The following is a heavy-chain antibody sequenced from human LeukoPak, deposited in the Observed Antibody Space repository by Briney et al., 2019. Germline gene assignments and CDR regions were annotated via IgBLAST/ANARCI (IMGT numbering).Heavy chain of an antibody. D-gene: IGHD3-3*01. CDR3: ARTYDFGRGPPGDAFDN. J-gene: IGHJ3*02. Sequence: GGSLRLSCAASGFTFSSYTVNWIRQAPGKGLEWVSSISVDSNYIYYTDSMRGRFTISRDNAQESVFLQMNSLRADDTAVYYCARTYDFGRGPPGDAFDNWGPGTLVTVSS. V-gene: IGHV3-21*01. CDR2: ISVDSNYI. CDR1: GFTFSSYT.